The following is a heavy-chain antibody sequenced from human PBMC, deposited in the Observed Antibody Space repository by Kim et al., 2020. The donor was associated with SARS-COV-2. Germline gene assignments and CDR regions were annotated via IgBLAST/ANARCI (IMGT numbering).Heavy chain of an antibody. D-gene: IGHD4-17*01. CDR3: ATNYGGNSGVGY. V-gene: IGHV4-31*02. J-gene: IGHJ4*02. Sequence: YYNPSLKSRLTISVDTSKNQFALKLRSVTAADTAVYYCATNYGGNSGVGYWDQGTLVTVSS.